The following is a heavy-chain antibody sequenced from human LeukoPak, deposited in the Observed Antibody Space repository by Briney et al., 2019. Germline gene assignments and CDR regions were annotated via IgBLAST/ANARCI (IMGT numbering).Heavy chain of an antibody. J-gene: IGHJ4*02. Sequence: SETLSLTCTVSGGSISPYYWSWIRQPPGKGLEWIGYVYYSGSSNYNPSLKSRVTMSVDASKNQFSLKLGSVTAADTAVYYCAEYIRRSGTYNFDFWGQGTLVTVSS. CDR2: VYYSGSS. D-gene: IGHD5-24*01. V-gene: IGHV4-59*01. CDR1: GGSISPYY. CDR3: AEYIRRSGTYNFDF.